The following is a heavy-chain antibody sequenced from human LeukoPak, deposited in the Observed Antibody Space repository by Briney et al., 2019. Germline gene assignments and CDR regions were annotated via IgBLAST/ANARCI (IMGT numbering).Heavy chain of an antibody. Sequence: GESLKISCKASGYSFTNYWIGWVRQMPGKGLELMGIIYPGDSDTRYSPSFQGQVTISADKSITTAYLYWSSLRASDTAIYYCARHSSRDHRYYFDSWGQGTLVSVSS. V-gene: IGHV5-51*01. J-gene: IGHJ4*02. CDR2: IYPGDSDT. CDR3: ARHSSRDHRYYFDS. CDR1: GYSFTNYW.